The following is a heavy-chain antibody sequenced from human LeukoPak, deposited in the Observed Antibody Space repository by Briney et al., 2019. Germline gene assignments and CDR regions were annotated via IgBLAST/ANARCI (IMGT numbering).Heavy chain of an antibody. V-gene: IGHV4-4*07. J-gene: IGHJ4*02. D-gene: IGHD3-22*01. CDR3: ARDRFDSSGYGYFDY. CDR2: MYSRGSN. Sequence: KSAEPVSLMCTVWGLLNSKYYGRGMRQPAGRGGEWIGRMYSRGSNSFNPSLNSRVTMSVDTSKNQFSLKLSSVTAADTAVYYCARDRFDSSGYGYFDYWGQGTLVTVSS. CDR1: GLLNSKYY.